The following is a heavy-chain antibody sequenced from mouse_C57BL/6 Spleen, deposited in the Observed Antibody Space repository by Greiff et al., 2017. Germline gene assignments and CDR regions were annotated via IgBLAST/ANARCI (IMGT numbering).Heavy chain of an antibody. D-gene: IGHD1-1*01. J-gene: IGHJ4*01. CDR3: ARGLLRSYYAMDY. Sequence: QVHVKQPGAELVKPGASVKLSCKASGYTFTSYWMHWVKQRPGQGLEWIGMIHPNSGSTNYNEKFKSKATLTVDKSSSTAYMQLSSLTSEDSAVYYCARGLLRSYYAMDYWGQGTSVTVSS. V-gene: IGHV1-64*01. CDR1: GYTFTSYW. CDR2: IHPNSGST.